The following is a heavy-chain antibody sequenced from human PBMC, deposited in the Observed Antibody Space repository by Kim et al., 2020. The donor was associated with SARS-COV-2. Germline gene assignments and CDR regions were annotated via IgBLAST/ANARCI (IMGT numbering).Heavy chain of an antibody. D-gene: IGHD3-22*01. CDR2: IGGGGGGT. Sequence: GGSLRLSCAASGFTFNSNAMSWVRQAPGKGLEWVSVIGGGGGGTYYADSVKGRFTMSRDYSKNTLYLQMNSLRGEDTAVYYCAKSSGLAETYYDDSSGYYLPFDCWGQGTLVTVSS. CDR3: AKSSGLAETYYDDSSGYYLPFDC. V-gene: IGHV3-23*01. J-gene: IGHJ4*02. CDR1: GFTFNSNA.